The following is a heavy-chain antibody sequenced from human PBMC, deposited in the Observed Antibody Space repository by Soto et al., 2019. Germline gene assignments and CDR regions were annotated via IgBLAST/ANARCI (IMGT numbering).Heavy chain of an antibody. Sequence: SETLSLTCTVSGGSISSSSYYWGWIRQPPGKGLEWIGSIYYSGSTYYNPSLKSRVTISVDTSKNQFSLKLSSVTAADTAVYYCARPAGWAADLPYYFDYWGQGTLVTVSS. J-gene: IGHJ4*02. CDR1: GGSISSSSYY. CDR3: ARPAGWAADLPYYFDY. CDR2: IYYSGST. D-gene: IGHD6-13*01. V-gene: IGHV4-39*01.